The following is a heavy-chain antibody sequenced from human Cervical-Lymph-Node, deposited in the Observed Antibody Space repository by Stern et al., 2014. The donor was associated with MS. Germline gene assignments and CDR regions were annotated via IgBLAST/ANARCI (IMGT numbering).Heavy chain of an antibody. CDR2: IIPILGIA. CDR1: GGTFSSYT. J-gene: IGHJ5*02. D-gene: IGHD3-3*01. V-gene: IGHV1-69*09. CDR3: AGGAPYYDFWSGSDWFDP. Sequence: QLVQSGAEVKKPGSSVKVSCKASGGTFSSYTISWVRQAPGQGLEWMGRIIPILGIANYAQKFQGRVTITADKSTSPAYMELSSLRSEDTAVYYCAGGAPYYDFWSGSDWFDPWGQGTLVTVSS.